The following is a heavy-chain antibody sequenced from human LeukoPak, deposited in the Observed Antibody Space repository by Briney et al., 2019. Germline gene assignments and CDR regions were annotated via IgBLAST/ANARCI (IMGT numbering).Heavy chain of an antibody. Sequence: SETLSLTCTVSVYSIAHGFVWAWIRQPPGGGLEWIGSLYHSGTTYYNTSLKSRISTSVDTSKNQFSLKLRLATAADTAVYYCARVEVPRDIKDWYVDLWGRDTLVTVSS. CDR2: LYHSGTT. J-gene: IGHJ2*01. CDR1: VYSIAHGFV. CDR3: ARVEVPRDIKDWYVDL. D-gene: IGHD2-15*01. V-gene: IGHV4-38-2*02.